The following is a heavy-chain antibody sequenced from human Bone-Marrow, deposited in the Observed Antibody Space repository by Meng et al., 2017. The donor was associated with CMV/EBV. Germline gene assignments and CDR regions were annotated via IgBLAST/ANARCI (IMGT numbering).Heavy chain of an antibody. CDR3: AKDKRVVAAATAYYYGMDV. J-gene: IGHJ6*01. CDR1: GFTFSSYA. V-gene: IGHV3-23*01. D-gene: IGHD6-13*01. CDR2: ISGSVIST. Sequence: GGSLRLSCAASGFTFSSYAMSWVRQAPGKGLEWVSVISGSVISTFYADSVKGRFTISRDNSKKTLYLQMNSLRAEDTAVYYCAKDKRVVAAATAYYYGMDVWGQGPTVTGSS.